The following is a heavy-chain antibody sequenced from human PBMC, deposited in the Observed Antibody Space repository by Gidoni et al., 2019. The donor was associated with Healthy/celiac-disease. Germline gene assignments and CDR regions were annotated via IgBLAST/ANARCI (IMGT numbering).Heavy chain of an antibody. V-gene: IGHV4-39*07. CDR1: GGPISSSSYY. J-gene: IGHJ4*02. CDR2: IYYSGST. D-gene: IGHD3-16*01. Sequence: QLQLQESGPGLVKPSEPPSITCPVPGGPISSSSYYWGWIRQPPGQGLECIGSIYYSGSTSYNPSLTSRVTISVDTSKTQFSRKLSSVTAADTAVYYCARVGLMITFGGVKPLNFDYWGQGTLVTVSS. CDR3: ARVGLMITFGGVKPLNFDY.